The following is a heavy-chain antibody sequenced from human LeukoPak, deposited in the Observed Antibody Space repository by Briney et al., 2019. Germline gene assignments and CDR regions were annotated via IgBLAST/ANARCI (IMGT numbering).Heavy chain of an antibody. CDR2: TIGSGYNT. V-gene: IGHV3-23*01. CDR3: AKHWSYCSTTSCFFNYYYYYMDV. D-gene: IGHD2-2*01. Sequence: GGSLRLSCAAFGFTFSNYAMSWVRQAPGKGLEWVSATIGSGYNTYYADSVKGRFTISRDNSKSTLYLQMNNLRAEDTAVYYCAKHWSYCSTTSCFFNYYYYYMDVWGKGTTVTVSS. CDR1: GFTFSNYA. J-gene: IGHJ6*03.